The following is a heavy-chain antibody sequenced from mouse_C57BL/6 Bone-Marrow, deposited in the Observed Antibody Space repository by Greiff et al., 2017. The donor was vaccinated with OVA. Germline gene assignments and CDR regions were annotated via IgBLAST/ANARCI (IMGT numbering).Heavy chain of an antibody. CDR1: GYTFTTYW. J-gene: IGHJ2*01. CDR2: IYPASGST. CDR3: ARRGRDGYPFDY. Sequence: QVQLQQPGPELVKPGASVKMSCKASGYTFTTYWITWVKQRPGQGLEWIGDIYPASGSTNYNEKFKSKATLTVDTSSSTAYMQLSSLTSEDSAVYYCARRGRDGYPFDYWGQGTTLTVSS. D-gene: IGHD2-3*01. V-gene: IGHV1-55*01.